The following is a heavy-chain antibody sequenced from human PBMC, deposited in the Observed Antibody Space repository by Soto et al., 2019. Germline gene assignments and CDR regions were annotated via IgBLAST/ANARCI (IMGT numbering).Heavy chain of an antibody. Sequence: QVQLVESGGGVVQPGRSLRLSCAASGFTFSSYAMHWVRQAPGKGLEWVAVISYDGSNKYYADSVKGRFTISRDNSKNTLYLQMNSLRAEDTAVYYCARGSSGWYGGVLFDYWGQGTLVTVSS. CDR2: ISYDGSNK. V-gene: IGHV3-30-3*01. CDR3: ARGSSGWYGGVLFDY. J-gene: IGHJ4*02. D-gene: IGHD6-19*01. CDR1: GFTFSSYA.